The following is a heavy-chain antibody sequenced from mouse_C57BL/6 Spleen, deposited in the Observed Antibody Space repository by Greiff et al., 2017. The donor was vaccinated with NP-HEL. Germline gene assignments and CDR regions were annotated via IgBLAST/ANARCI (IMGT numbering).Heavy chain of an antibody. CDR3: AREGLSAMDY. CDR1: GFTFSDYG. J-gene: IGHJ4*01. Sequence: EVKLMESGGGLVKPGGSLKLSCAASGFTFSDYGMHWVRQAPEKGLEWVAYISSGSSTIYYAVTVKGRFTISRDNAKNTLFLQMTSLRSEDTAMYYCAREGLSAMDYWGQGTSVTVSS. CDR2: ISSGSSTI. V-gene: IGHV5-17*01.